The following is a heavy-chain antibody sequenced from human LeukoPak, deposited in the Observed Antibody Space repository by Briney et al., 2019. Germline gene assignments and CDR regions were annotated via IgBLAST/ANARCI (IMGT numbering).Heavy chain of an antibody. CDR2: TNPNSGGT. J-gene: IGHJ4*02. CDR3: ARVGYCSGGSCYALCT. Sequence: ASVKVSCKASGYTFTGYYMHWVRQAPGQGLEWMGWTNPNSGGTNYAQKFQGRVTMTRDTSISTAYMELSRLRSDDTAVYYCARVGYCSGGSCYALCTWGQGTLVTVSS. CDR1: GYTFTGYY. D-gene: IGHD2-15*01. V-gene: IGHV1-2*02.